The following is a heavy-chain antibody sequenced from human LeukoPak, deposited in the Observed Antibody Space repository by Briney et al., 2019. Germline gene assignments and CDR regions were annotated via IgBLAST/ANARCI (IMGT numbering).Heavy chain of an antibody. V-gene: IGHV4-4*07. CDR3: ARTTEGYCSSASCFGFSYSYYMDV. D-gene: IGHD2-2*01. CDR2: IHTSGST. CDR1: GGSITSYY. Sequence: PSETLSLTCTVSGGSITSYYWSWIRQPAGKGLEWIGRIHTSGSTSYNPSLKSRVTISVDTSKNQFSLKLSSVIAADTAVYYCARTTEGYCSSASCFGFSYSYYMDVWGKGTTVTISS. J-gene: IGHJ6*03.